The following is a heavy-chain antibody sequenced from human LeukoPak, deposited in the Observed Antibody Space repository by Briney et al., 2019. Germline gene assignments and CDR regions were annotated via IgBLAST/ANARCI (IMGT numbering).Heavy chain of an antibody. J-gene: IGHJ4*02. CDR2: ISHSGTT. CDR1: GGSIGPYY. CDR3: ARGGYSYDY. V-gene: IGHV4-59*01. Sequence: SEALSLTCTVSGGSIGPYYWSWLRQPPGKGLEWIGYISHSGTTNYNPSLKSRLTISLDTSKNQLSLRLSSVTAADTAVYYCARGGYSYDYWGQGTLVTVSS. D-gene: IGHD5-18*01.